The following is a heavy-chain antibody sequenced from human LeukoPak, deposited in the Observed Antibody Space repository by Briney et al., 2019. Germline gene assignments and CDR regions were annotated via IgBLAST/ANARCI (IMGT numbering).Heavy chain of an antibody. CDR3: ARSGVDTYGLQASGDFDY. Sequence: ASVTVSCTASGYTFTGYYVHWVRRAPGQGLEWMGRISPNSGDTNYAQKFQGRVTMTRDTSSSTAYMELIRLRSDDTAVYYCARSGVDTYGLQASGDFDYWGQGILVTVSS. CDR1: GYTFTGYY. CDR2: ISPNSGDT. V-gene: IGHV1-2*06. D-gene: IGHD5-18*01. J-gene: IGHJ4*02.